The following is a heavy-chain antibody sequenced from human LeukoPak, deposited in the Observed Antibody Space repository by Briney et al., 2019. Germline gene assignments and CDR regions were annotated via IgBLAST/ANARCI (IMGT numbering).Heavy chain of an antibody. CDR1: GFTFSSYG. CDR3: ARDPRGTSAFDI. J-gene: IGHJ3*02. CDR2: IWYDGRNK. D-gene: IGHD1-1*01. V-gene: IGHV3-33*01. Sequence: GGSLRLSCAASGFTFSSYGMHWVRQAPGKGLEWVALIWYDGRNKYYADSVRGRFTISRDNPKNTLYLQMNSLRAEDTAVYYCARDPRGTSAFDIWGQGTMVTVSS.